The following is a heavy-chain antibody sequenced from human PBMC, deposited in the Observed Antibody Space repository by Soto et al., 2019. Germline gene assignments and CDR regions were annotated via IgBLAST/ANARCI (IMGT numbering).Heavy chain of an antibody. V-gene: IGHV3-21*01. CDR3: ARDVPYCSGGSCFLLDYYGMDV. CDR1: GFTFSSYS. CDR2: ISSSSSYI. D-gene: IGHD2-15*01. J-gene: IGHJ6*02. Sequence: EVQLVESGGGLVKPGGSLRLSCAASGFTFSSYSMNWVRQAPGKGLEWVSSISSSSSYIYYADSVKGRFTISRDNAKNSLYLQMNSLRAEDTAVYYCARDVPYCSGGSCFLLDYYGMDVWGQGTTVTVSS.